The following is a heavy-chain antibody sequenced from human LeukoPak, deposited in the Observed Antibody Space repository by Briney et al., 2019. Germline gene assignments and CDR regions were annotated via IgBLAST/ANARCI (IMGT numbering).Heavy chain of an antibody. V-gene: IGHV1-2*02. CDR1: GYTFTGYY. CDR2: INPNSGGT. CDR3: ARPYLSSPGYYDFWSGYYL. D-gene: IGHD3-3*01. Sequence: ASVKVSCKASGYTFTGYYMHWVRQAPGQGLEWMGWINPNSGGTNYAQKFQGRVTMTRDTSISTAYMELSRLRSDDTGVYYCARPYLSSPGYYDFWSGYYLWGQGTLVTVSS. J-gene: IGHJ4*02.